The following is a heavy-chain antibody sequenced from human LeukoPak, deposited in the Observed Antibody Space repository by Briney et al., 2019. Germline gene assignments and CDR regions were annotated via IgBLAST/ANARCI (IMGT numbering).Heavy chain of an antibody. J-gene: IGHJ4*02. CDR1: RFTFSNFG. Sequence: GGSLRLSCAASRFTFSNFGMSWVRQAPGKGLEWVSAISGSGGSTYYADSVKGRFTISRDNSKNTLYLQVNSLRAEDTAVYYCAKSSYYDSSGYYREYYFDYWGQGTLVTVSS. D-gene: IGHD3-22*01. CDR2: ISGSGGST. V-gene: IGHV3-23*01. CDR3: AKSSYYDSSGYYREYYFDY.